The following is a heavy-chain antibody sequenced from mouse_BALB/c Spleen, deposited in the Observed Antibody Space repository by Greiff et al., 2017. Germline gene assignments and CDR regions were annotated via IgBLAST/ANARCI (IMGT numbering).Heavy chain of an antibody. V-gene: IGHV1-15*01. J-gene: IGHJ2*01. CDR1: GYTFTDYE. D-gene: IGHD2-4*01. CDR2: IDPETGGT. CDR3: TKNMITYFDD. Sequence: VKLMESGAELVRPGASVTLSCKASGYTFTDYEMHWVKQTPVHGLEWIGAIDPETGGTAYNQKFKGKATLTADKSSSTAYMELRSLTSEDSAVYYCTKNMITYFDDWGQGTTLTVSS.